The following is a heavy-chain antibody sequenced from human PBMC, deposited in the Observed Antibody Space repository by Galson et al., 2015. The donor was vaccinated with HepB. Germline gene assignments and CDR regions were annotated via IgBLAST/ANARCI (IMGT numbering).Heavy chain of an antibody. CDR1: GFTFSSYA. CDR2: ISSSSSAI. D-gene: IGHD5-12*01. V-gene: IGHV3-48*01. Sequence: LRLSCAASGFTFSSYAMNWVRQAPGKGLECLSYISSSSSAIYYADSVKGRFTVSRYKAKNSLYLQMNSLRAGDTAVYYCARGKGGFTGSFWGMAVWALGPTVTVAS. J-gene: IGHJ6*02. CDR3: ARGKGGFTGSFWGMAV.